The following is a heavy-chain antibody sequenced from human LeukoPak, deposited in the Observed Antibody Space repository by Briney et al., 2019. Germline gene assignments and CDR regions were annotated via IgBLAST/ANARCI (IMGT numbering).Heavy chain of an antibody. CDR2: IIPILGIA. CDR1: GGTFSSYA. J-gene: IGHJ4*02. V-gene: IGHV1-69*04. CDR3: ARAQDYYGSGSYYNPPGY. Sequence: SVKVSCKVSGGTFSSYAISWVRQAPGQGLEWMGRIIPILGIANYAQKFQGRVTITADKSTSTAYMELSSLRSEDTAVYYCARAQDYYGSGSYYNPPGYWGQGTLVTVSS. D-gene: IGHD3-10*01.